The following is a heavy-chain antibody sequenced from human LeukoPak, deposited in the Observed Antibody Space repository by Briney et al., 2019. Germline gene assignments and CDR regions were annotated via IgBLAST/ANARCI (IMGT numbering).Heavy chain of an antibody. CDR3: ARGGGDFIVVVPAAQGEVWFDP. D-gene: IGHD2-2*01. CDR2: INPNSGGT. J-gene: IGHJ5*02. CDR1: GYTFTGYY. Sequence: GASVKVSCKASGYTFTGYYMHWVRQAPGQGLEWMGWINPNSGGTNYAQKFQGRVTMTRDTSISTAYMELSRLRSDDTAVYYCARGGGDFIVVVPAAQGEVWFDPWGQGTLVTVSS. V-gene: IGHV1-2*02.